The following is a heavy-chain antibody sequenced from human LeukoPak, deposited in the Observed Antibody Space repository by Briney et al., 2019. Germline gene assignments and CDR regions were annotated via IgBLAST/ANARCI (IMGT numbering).Heavy chain of an antibody. J-gene: IGHJ4*02. D-gene: IGHD6-19*01. CDR3: ARVLGSGWAGDYYFDY. CDR2: IKQDGSEK. CDR1: GFTFSSYW. V-gene: IGHV3-7*01. Sequence: GGSLRLSCAASGFTFSSYWMSWVRQAPGKGLEWVANIKQDGSEKYYVDSVKGRFTISRDNAKNSLYLQMNSLRAEDTAVYYCARVLGSGWAGDYYFDYWGQGTLGTVSS.